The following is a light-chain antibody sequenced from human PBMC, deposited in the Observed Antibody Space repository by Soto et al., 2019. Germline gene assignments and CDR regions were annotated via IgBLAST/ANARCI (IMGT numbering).Light chain of an antibody. CDR3: QEYNTWPWT. V-gene: IGKV3-15*01. J-gene: IGKJ1*01. CDR2: VAS. Sequence: ETLMTQSPATLSVSPGERATLSCRASQSVNNNLAWYQQKLGQAPRVLIYVASTRATGIPARFTGSGSGTEFILTITSLQSEDSAVYYCQEYNTWPWTFGQGTKVEFK. CDR1: QSVNNN.